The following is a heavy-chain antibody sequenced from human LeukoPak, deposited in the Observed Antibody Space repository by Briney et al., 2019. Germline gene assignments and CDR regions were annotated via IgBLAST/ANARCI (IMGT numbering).Heavy chain of an antibody. CDR1: GGSISSGGYY. CDR3: ARGESSSGWFSPTRRFDP. CDR2: IYYSGST. Sequence: SQTLSLTCTVSGGSISSGGYYWSWIRQHPGKGLEWIGYIYYSGSTYYNPSLKSRVTISVDTSKNQFSLKLSSVTAADTAVYYCARGESSSGWFSPTRRFDPWGQGTLVTVSS. V-gene: IGHV4-31*03. J-gene: IGHJ5*02. D-gene: IGHD6-19*01.